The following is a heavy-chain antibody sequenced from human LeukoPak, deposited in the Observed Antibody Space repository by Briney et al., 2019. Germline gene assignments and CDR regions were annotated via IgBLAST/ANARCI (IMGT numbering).Heavy chain of an antibody. CDR2: IYYSGST. J-gene: IGHJ6*03. CDR3: ASFYCSGGSCYQYYYYYYMDV. D-gene: IGHD2-15*01. Sequence: SETLSLTCTVSGGSISSNNYYWGWIRQPPGKGLEWIGSIYYSGSTYSNPSLRSRVTISVDTSKNQFSLKLSSVTAADTAVYYCASFYCSGGSCYQYYYYYYMDVWGKGTTVTISS. CDR1: GGSISSNNYY. V-gene: IGHV4-39*01.